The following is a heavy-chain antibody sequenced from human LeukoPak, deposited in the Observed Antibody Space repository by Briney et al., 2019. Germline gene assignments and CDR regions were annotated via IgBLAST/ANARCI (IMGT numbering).Heavy chain of an antibody. CDR2: FDPGSGEV. CDR3: ATGTHYDLLPF. D-gene: IGHD3-9*01. Sequence: GSVKVSCKVSGYSITELSTHWVRQAPGKGLEWMGGFDPGSGEVIYEQKFQDRVTMTEDTSTDTAYMELSSLRSEDTALYYCATGTHYDLLPFWGQGTLVTVSS. CDR1: GYSITELS. J-gene: IGHJ4*02. V-gene: IGHV1-24*01.